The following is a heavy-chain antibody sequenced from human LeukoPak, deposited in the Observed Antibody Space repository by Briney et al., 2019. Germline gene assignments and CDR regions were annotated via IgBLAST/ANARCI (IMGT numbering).Heavy chain of an antibody. D-gene: IGHD2-15*01. V-gene: IGHV3-23*01. CDR1: GFAAPGFTFSTFG. Sequence: GGSLRLSCAASGFAAPGFTFSTFGMHWVRQAPGKGLEWVSAISGSGGSTYYADSVKGRFTISRDNSKNTLYLQMNSLRAEDTAVYYCAKAGAVVVVAAKYFDYWGQGTLVTVSS. CDR3: AKAGAVVVVAAKYFDY. J-gene: IGHJ4*02. CDR2: ISGSGGST.